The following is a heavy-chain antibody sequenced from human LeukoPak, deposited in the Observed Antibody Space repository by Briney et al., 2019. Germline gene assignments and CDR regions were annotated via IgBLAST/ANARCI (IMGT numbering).Heavy chain of an antibody. D-gene: IGHD6-13*01. CDR2: IKSKTDGGTT. V-gene: IGHV3-15*07. J-gene: IGHJ4*02. Sequence: GGSLRLSCAASGFTFSNAWMNWVRQAPGKGLEWVGRIKSKTDGGTTDYAAPVKGRFTISRDDSKNTLYLQMNSLKTEDTAIYYCTTDLGYSSSDLDYWGQGTLVTVSS. CDR3: TTDLGYSSSDLDY. CDR1: GFTFSNAW.